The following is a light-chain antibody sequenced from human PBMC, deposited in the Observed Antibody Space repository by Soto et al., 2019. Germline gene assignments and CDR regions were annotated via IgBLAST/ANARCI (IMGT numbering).Light chain of an antibody. CDR2: DSS. Sequence: EIVLTQSPATLSLSPGERATLSCRASQSVGTYFAWYQQKPGQAPRLLIYDSSNRATGIPDRFSGSGSGTDFTLTISSLEPDDFAVYYCQQRSDWPSTFGGGTKVEIK. CDR3: QQRSDWPST. J-gene: IGKJ4*01. V-gene: IGKV3-11*01. CDR1: QSVGTY.